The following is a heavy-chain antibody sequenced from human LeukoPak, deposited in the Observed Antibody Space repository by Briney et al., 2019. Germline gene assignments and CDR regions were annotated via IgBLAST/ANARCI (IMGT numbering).Heavy chain of an antibody. CDR2: IYSNEAT. V-gene: IGHV4-4*08. CDR3: ARRNDFHI. J-gene: IGHJ3*02. Sequence: SETLSLTCTVSGGSIKGYHWSWIRQPPGKGLEWIGYIYSNEATEYKPSLKSRVTISADTSKTQFSLKLTSVSAADTAIYYCARRNDFHIWGQGTMVTVSS. CDR1: GGSIKGYH.